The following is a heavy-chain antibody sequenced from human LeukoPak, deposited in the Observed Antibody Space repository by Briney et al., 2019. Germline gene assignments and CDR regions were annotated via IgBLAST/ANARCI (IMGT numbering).Heavy chain of an antibody. J-gene: IGHJ4*02. CDR3: ATARHLTEYFDY. CDR2: FDPEDGET. D-gene: IGHD3-3*02. V-gene: IGHV1-24*01. Sequence: GASVKVSCKVSGYTLTGLSMHWVRQAPGKGLEWMGGFDPEDGETIYAQKFQGRVTMTEDTSTDTAYMELSSLRSEDTAVYYCATARHLTEYFDYWGQGTLVTVSS. CDR1: GYTLTGLS.